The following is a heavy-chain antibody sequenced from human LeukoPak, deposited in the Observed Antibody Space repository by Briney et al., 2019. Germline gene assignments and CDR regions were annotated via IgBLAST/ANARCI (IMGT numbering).Heavy chain of an antibody. J-gene: IGHJ4*02. CDR2: INPNNGDT. CDR1: GYTFTAQY. CDR3: ASYPRSIPTPPFDY. V-gene: IGHV1-2*02. D-gene: IGHD2-21*01. Sequence: ASVKVSCKASGYTFTAQYMHWVRQAPGQGLEWMGWINPNNGDTKYAQGFLGRVTMTRDTSTTTAYMELNSLRSDDTAVYFCASYPRSIPTPPFDYWGQGTLVTVSS.